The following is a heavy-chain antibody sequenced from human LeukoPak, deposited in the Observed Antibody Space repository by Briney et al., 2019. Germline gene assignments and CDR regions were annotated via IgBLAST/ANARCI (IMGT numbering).Heavy chain of an antibody. CDR3: ARGLRYSSGWYLDY. J-gene: IGHJ4*02. V-gene: IGHV4-59*01. CDR2: IYYSGST. CDR1: GGSISSYY. Sequence: SETLSLTCTVSGGSISSYYWSWIRQPPGKRLEWIGYIYYSGSTNYNPSLKSRVTISVDTSKNQFSLKLSSVTAADTAVYYCARGLRYSSGWYLDYWGQGTLVTVSS. D-gene: IGHD6-19*01.